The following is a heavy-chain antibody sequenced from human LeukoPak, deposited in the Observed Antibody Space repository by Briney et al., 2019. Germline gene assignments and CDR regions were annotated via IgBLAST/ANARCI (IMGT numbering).Heavy chain of an antibody. D-gene: IGHD3-22*01. Sequence: GGSLRLSCAASGFTFSSYGMHWVRQAPGKGLEWVAFIRYDGSNKYYADSVKGRVTISRDNSKNTLYLQMNSLRAEDTAVYYCAKDPTYYYDSSGYYEGTIGAFDIWGQGTMVTVSS. CDR1: GFTFSSYG. CDR2: IRYDGSNK. V-gene: IGHV3-30*02. CDR3: AKDPTYYYDSSGYYEGTIGAFDI. J-gene: IGHJ3*02.